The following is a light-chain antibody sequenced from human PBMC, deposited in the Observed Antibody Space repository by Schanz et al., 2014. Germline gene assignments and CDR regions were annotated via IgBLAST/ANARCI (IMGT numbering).Light chain of an antibody. Sequence: EIVLTQSPATLSLSPGERATLSCRASQSVSSSYLAWYQQKPGQAPRLLIYGASSRATGIPDRFSGSGSGTDFTLTISRLEPEDFAVYYCQQYDNLPYTFGPGTKVDI. CDR1: QSVSSSY. CDR2: GAS. J-gene: IGKJ3*01. CDR3: QQYDNLPYT. V-gene: IGKV3-20*01.